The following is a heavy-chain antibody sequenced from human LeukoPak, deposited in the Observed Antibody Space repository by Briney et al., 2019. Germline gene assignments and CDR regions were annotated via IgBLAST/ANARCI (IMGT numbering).Heavy chain of an antibody. V-gene: IGHV3-21*01. J-gene: IGHJ6*03. CDR1: GFPFSSFS. CDR3: ARDSGSNGLYYYMGV. CDR2: ISSSSTYI. Sequence: LRLSCAASGFPFSSFSMNWVRQAPGKGLEWVSCISSSSTYIYYADSVKGRFTISRDNAKNSLSLQMNSLRAEDTAVYYCARDSGSNGLYYYMGVWGKGTTVTVSS. D-gene: IGHD1-1*01.